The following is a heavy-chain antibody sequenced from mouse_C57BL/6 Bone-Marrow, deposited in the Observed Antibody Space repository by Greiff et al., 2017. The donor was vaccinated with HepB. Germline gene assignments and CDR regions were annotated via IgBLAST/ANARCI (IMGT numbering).Heavy chain of an antibody. CDR1: GYSFTSYY. CDR2: IYPGSGNT. Sequence: QVQLQQSGPELVKPGASVKISCKASGYSFTSYYIHWVKQRPGQGLEWIGWIYPGSGNTKYNEKFKGKATLTADTSSSTAYMQLSSLTSEDSAVYYCARGGDSSGYGYWGQGTTLTVSS. V-gene: IGHV1-66*01. D-gene: IGHD3-2*02. CDR3: ARGGDSSGYGY. J-gene: IGHJ2*01.